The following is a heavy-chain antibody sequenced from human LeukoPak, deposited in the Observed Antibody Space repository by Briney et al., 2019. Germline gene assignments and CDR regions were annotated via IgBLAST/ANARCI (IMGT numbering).Heavy chain of an antibody. CDR3: ARDDYDDYAGLDY. Sequence: GGSLRLSCAASGFTFSSYSMNWVRQAPGKGLEWVSSISSSSSYIYYADSVKGRFTISRDNAKNSLYLQMNSLRAEDTAVYYCARDDYDDYAGLDYWGQRTLVTVSS. V-gene: IGHV3-21*01. D-gene: IGHD4-17*01. J-gene: IGHJ4*02. CDR1: GFTFSSYS. CDR2: ISSSSSYI.